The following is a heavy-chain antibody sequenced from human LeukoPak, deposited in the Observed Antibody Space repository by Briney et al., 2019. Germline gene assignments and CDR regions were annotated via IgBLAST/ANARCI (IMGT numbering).Heavy chain of an antibody. Sequence: PGGSLRLSCAASGFTVSSNYMSWVRQAPGKGLEWVSVIYSGGSTYYADSVKGRFTISRHNSKNTLYLQMNSLRAEDTAVYYCAKRAHYGDSEYYFDYWGQGTLVTVSS. CDR2: IYSGGST. CDR1: GFTVSSNY. V-gene: IGHV3-53*04. CDR3: AKRAHYGDSEYYFDY. D-gene: IGHD4-17*01. J-gene: IGHJ4*02.